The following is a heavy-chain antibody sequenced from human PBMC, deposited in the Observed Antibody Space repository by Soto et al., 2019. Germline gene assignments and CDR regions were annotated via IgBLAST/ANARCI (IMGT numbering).Heavy chain of an antibody. CDR2: IYYSGST. CDR1: GGSISTYY. V-gene: IGHV4-59*01. J-gene: IGHJ4*02. Sequence: SETLSLTCTVSGGSISTYYWNWIRQPPGKGLEYIGYIYYSGSTNYNSSLKSRVTISVDTSKSQFSLKLSSVTAADTAIYYCASATIAPPRFDYWGQGALVTVSS. D-gene: IGHD2-15*01. CDR3: ASATIAPPRFDY.